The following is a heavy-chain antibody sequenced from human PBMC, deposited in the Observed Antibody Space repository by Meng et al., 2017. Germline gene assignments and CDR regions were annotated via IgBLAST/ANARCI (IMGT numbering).Heavy chain of an antibody. CDR1: GGSISSGGYY. D-gene: IGHD3-22*01. Sequence: CTVSGGSISSGGYYWSWIRQHPGKGLEWIGYIYYSGSTYYNPSLKSRVTISVDTSKNQFSLKLSSVTAADTAVYYCARWGDSSGYYYVPHAFDIWGQGTMVTVSS. CDR3: ARWGDSSGYYYVPHAFDI. J-gene: IGHJ3*02. V-gene: IGHV4-31*03. CDR2: IYYSGST.